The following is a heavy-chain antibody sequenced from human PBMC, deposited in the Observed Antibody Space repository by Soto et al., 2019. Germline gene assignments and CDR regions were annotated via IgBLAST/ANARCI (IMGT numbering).Heavy chain of an antibody. J-gene: IGHJ3*02. Sequence: QVQLVQSGAEVKKPGASVKVSCKTSGYTFTTYPMHWVRQAPGQRLEWMGWINAGNGNTKYSQKFQGRVTITRDTSASTAYMELSSLRSEDTAVYYCARGLTMVRVLILDAFDMWGQGTMVTVSS. CDR3: ARGLTMVRVLILDAFDM. V-gene: IGHV1-3*01. CDR1: GYTFTTYP. D-gene: IGHD3-10*01. CDR2: INAGNGNT.